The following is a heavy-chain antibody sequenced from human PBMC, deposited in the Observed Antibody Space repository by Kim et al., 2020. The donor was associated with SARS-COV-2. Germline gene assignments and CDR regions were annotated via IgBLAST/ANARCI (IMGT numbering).Heavy chain of an antibody. Sequence: SLRLSCAASGFTFSSYAMHWVRQAPGKGLEWVAVISYDGSNKYYADSVKGRFTISRDNSKNTLYLQMNSLRAEDTAVYYCARTSIMYLFLTGYSDFDYWGQGTLVTVSS. D-gene: IGHD3-9*01. V-gene: IGHV3-30*04. CDR1: GFTFSSYA. CDR2: ISYDGSNK. CDR3: ARTSIMYLFLTGYSDFDY. J-gene: IGHJ4*02.